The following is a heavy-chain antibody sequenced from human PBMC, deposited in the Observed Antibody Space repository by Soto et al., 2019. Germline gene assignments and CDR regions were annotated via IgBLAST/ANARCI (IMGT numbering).Heavy chain of an antibody. CDR1: GYTFTSYY. Sequence: ASVKVSCKASGYTFTSYYMHWVRQAPGQGLEWMGIINPSGGSTSYAQKFQGRVNMTRDTSTNTVYMELSSLRSEDTAVYYCALTLIPYSSGWYKDYWGQGTLVTVSS. D-gene: IGHD6-19*01. CDR2: INPSGGST. J-gene: IGHJ4*02. V-gene: IGHV1-46*03. CDR3: ALTLIPYSSGWYKDY.